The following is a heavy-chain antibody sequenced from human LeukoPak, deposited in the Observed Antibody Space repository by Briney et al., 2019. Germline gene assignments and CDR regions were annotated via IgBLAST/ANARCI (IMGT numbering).Heavy chain of an antibody. CDR2: IYTSGST. J-gene: IGHJ6*03. Sequence: SETLSLTRTVSGNSISSGDNYCSWIRQPAGKGLEWIGRIYTSGSTNYNPSLKSRVTMSVDTSKNQFSLKLSSVTAADTAVYYCARGEDLRYCSGGSCYYYYYMDVWGKGTTVTISS. D-gene: IGHD2-15*01. CDR1: GNSISSGDNY. CDR3: ARGEDLRYCSGGSCYYYYYMDV. V-gene: IGHV4-61*02.